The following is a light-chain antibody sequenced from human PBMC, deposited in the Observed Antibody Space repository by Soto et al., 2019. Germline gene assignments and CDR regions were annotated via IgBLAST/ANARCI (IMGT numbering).Light chain of an antibody. CDR1: QGISNY. CDR3: QQYHNWWT. V-gene: IGKV3-15*01. Sequence: MTQSPSSLSASVGDRVTISFRASQGISNYLAWYQQKFGQAPRLLIYGASTRVTGIPARISGSGSGTEFTLTITSLQSEDFGVYHCQQYHNWWTFGQGTKVDI. CDR2: GAS. J-gene: IGKJ1*01.